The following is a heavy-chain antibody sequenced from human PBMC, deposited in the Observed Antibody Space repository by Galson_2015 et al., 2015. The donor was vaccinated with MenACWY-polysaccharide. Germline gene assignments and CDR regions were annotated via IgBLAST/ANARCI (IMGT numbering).Heavy chain of an antibody. Sequence: SLRLSCAASGFSLNSYWMHWVRQAPGEGLVWVSRINTDGSSTSYADSVKGRFTVSRDNAKNTVYLQMNSLSAEDTAVYYCARDPHCGAGCSIHDAFDVWGQGTKVTVSS. CDR1: GFSLNSYW. J-gene: IGHJ3*01. V-gene: IGHV3-74*01. CDR2: INTDGSST. D-gene: IGHD2-21*02. CDR3: ARDPHCGAGCSIHDAFDV.